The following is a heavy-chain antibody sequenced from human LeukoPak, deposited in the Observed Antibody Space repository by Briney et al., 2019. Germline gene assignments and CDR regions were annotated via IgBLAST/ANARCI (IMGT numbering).Heavy chain of an antibody. V-gene: IGHV4-59*08. D-gene: IGHD2-21*02. CDR3: ATLRGASTAVFDS. CDR1: GGPIGYDY. J-gene: IGHJ4*02. CDR2: IHYSGAT. Sequence: SETLSLTCTVSGGPIGYDYWSWIRQSPGKRLEWIGYIHYSGATNYSPSLKSRVTISVDTSKNQFSLKLSSVTAADTALYYCATLRGASTAVFDSWGQGALVTVSS.